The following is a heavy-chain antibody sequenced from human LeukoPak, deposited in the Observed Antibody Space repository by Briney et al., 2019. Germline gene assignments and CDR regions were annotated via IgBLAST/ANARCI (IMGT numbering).Heavy chain of an antibody. CDR1: GGSISSYY. V-gene: IGHV4-59*01. CDR3: ARAGVVSNPNSYWYFDL. D-gene: IGHD3-3*01. CDR2: IYYSEST. Sequence: SETLSLTCTVSGGSISSYYWSWIRQPPGKGLEWIGYIYYSESTNYNPSLESRVTISVDTSKNQFSLKLSSVTAADTAVYYCARAGVVSNPNSYWYFDLWGRGTLVTVSS. J-gene: IGHJ2*01.